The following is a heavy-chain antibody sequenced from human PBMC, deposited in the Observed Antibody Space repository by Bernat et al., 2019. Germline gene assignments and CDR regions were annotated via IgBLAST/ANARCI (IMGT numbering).Heavy chain of an antibody. Sequence: QVQLVQSGAEVKKPGSSVKVSCKASGGTFSSYAISWVRQAPGQGLEWMGGIIPIFGTANYAQKFKGRVTITADESTSTAYMELSSLRSEDTAVYYCARLPDIVLVPAAISDAFDIWGQGTMVTVSS. J-gene: IGHJ3*02. D-gene: IGHD2-2*01. CDR1: GGTFSSYA. CDR3: ARLPDIVLVPAAISDAFDI. V-gene: IGHV1-69*12. CDR2: IIPIFGTA.